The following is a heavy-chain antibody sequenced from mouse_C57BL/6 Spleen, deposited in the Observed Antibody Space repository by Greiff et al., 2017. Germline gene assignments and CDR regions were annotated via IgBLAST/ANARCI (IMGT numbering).Heavy chain of an antibody. CDR2: IYPGDGST. Sequence: QVQLQQPGAELVKPGASVKISCKASGYAFSSYWMNWVKQRPGQGLEWIGKIYPGDGSTNYNGKFKGKAPLTVDKSSSPASMQLTSLTSAASAVSFCAREDDYGGSPWFAYWGQGTLVTVSA. D-gene: IGHD1-1*01. V-gene: IGHV1-80*01. J-gene: IGHJ3*01. CDR3: AREDDYGGSPWFAY. CDR1: GYAFSSYW.